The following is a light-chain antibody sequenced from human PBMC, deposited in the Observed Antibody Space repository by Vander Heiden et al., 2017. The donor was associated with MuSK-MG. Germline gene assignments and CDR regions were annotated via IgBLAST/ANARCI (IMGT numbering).Light chain of an antibody. J-gene: IGKJ4*01. CDR1: QSVSSN. V-gene: IGKV3-15*01. Sequence: EIGITQNPATLSVSPGERATLSCRASQSVSSNLAWYQQKPGQAPRLLIYGASTRATGIPDRCSGSGSGTEFTHTISSLQSEDFAVYCRQQYNNYPHLPIGGGTKVEIK. CDR3: QQYNNYPHLP. CDR2: GAS.